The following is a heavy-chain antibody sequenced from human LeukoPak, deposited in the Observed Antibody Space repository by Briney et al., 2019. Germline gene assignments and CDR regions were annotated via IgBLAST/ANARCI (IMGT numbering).Heavy chain of an antibody. V-gene: IGHV3-74*01. D-gene: IGHD3-3*01. J-gene: IGHJ5*01. CDR3: VRDWDHYDFDS. Sequence: PGGSLRLSCAASGFTFSSYWMHWVRQAPGKGPVWVSRINPAGNYANYADSVKGRFTISRDNAKNTVYLQMNSLRAEDTALFYCVRDWDHYDFDSWGQGTLVTVSS. CDR2: INPAGNYA. CDR1: GFTFSSYW.